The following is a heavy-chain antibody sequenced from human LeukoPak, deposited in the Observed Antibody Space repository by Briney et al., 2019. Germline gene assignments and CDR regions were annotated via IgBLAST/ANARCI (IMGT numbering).Heavy chain of an antibody. CDR1: GFTFSTCW. Sequence: GGSLRLSSAASGFTFSTCWMSWVRQAPGKGLEWVANIKEDGSEKNYADSVKGRFTISRDNAKNSLYLQMNSLRAEDTAVYYCARGYTCGYWGQGTLVIVSS. CDR3: ARGYTCGY. V-gene: IGHV3-7*04. D-gene: IGHD5-18*01. CDR2: IKEDGSEK. J-gene: IGHJ4*02.